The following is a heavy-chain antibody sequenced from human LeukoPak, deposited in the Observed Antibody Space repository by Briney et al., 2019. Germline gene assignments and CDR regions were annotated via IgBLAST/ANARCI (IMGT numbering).Heavy chain of an antibody. CDR1: GFTLSDQY. V-gene: IGHV3-72*01. CDR2: SRNKANSHTT. Sequence: GGSLRLSCAASGFTLSDQYMDWVRQAPGKGLEWIGRSRNKANSHTTEYAASVKGRFTISRDDSGNLMYLQMNSLKIEDAAIYFCTRDGGKRGNTAFDIWGQGTEVTVSS. CDR3: TRDGGKRGNTAFDI. J-gene: IGHJ3*02. D-gene: IGHD3-16*01.